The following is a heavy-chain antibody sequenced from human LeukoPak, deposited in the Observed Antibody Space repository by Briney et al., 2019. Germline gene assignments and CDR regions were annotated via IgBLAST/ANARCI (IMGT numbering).Heavy chain of an antibody. V-gene: IGHV3-73*01. CDR1: GFTFSGSA. D-gene: IGHD5-24*01. J-gene: IGHJ4*02. Sequence: GGSLRLSCAASGFTFSGSAMHWVRQASGKGLEWVGRIRSKANSYATAYAASVKGRFTISRDDPKNTAYLQMNSLKTEDTAVYYCTRHDILEMATTPFDYWGQGTLVTVSS. CDR3: TRHDILEMATTPFDY. CDR2: IRSKANSYAT.